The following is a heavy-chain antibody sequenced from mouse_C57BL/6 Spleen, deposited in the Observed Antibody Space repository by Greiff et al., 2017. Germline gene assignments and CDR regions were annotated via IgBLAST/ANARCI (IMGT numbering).Heavy chain of an antibody. V-gene: IGHV1-69*01. J-gene: IGHJ2*01. CDR3: ARRELREDCDY. D-gene: IGHD1-1*01. Sequence: QVQLQQSGAELVMPGASVKLSCKASGYTFTSYWMHWVKQRPGQGLEWIGEIDPSDSYTNYNQKFKGKSTLTVDKSSSTAYMQLSSLTSEDSAVYDCARRELREDCDYWGQGTTLTVSS. CDR1: GYTFTSYW. CDR2: IDPSDSYT.